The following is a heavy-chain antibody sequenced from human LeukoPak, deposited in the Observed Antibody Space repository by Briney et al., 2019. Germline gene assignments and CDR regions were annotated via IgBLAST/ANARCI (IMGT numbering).Heavy chain of an antibody. CDR2: ISGSGGST. J-gene: IGHJ6*02. Sequence: PGGSLRLSCAASGFTFSSYTMSWVRQAPGKGLEWVSAISGSGGSTYYADSVKGRFTISRDNSKNTLYLQMNSLRAEDTAVYYCAKGSWKDYVWGSHYYYYGMDVWGQGTTVTVSS. V-gene: IGHV3-23*01. CDR1: GFTFSSYT. D-gene: IGHD3-16*01. CDR3: AKGSWKDYVWGSHYYYYGMDV.